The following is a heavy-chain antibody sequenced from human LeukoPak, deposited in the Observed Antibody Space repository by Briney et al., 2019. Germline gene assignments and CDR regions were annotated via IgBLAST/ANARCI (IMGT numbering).Heavy chain of an antibody. Sequence: SQTLSLTCAISGDSVSGNSAVAWNWLGQSPSRGLEWLGRTYYRSKWNNDYAVSVKSQITINPDTSKNQFSLHLNSVTPEDTAVYYCARGRNSGFDYWGQGTLVTVSS. CDR1: GDSVSGNSAVA. CDR2: TYYRSKWNN. J-gene: IGHJ4*02. CDR3: ARGRNSGFDY. D-gene: IGHD2/OR15-2a*01. V-gene: IGHV6-1*01.